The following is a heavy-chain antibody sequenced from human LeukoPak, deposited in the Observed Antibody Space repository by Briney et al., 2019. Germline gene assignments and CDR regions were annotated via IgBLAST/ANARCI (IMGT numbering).Heavy chain of an antibody. V-gene: IGHV3-21*01. D-gene: IGHD3-3*01. CDR1: GFTFSSYW. J-gene: IGHJ6*03. CDR2: ISSSSSYI. CDR3: ARAEPPDYYDFWSGYPSYYYYYMDV. Sequence: GGSLRLSCAASGFTFSSYWMSWVRQAPGKGLEWVSSISSSSSYIYYADSVKGRFTISRDNAKNSLYLQMNSLRAEDTAVYYCARAEPPDYYDFWSGYPSYYYYYMDVWGKGTTVTVSS.